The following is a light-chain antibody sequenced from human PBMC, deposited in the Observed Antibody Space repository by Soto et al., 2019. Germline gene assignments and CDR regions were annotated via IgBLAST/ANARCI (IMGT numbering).Light chain of an antibody. Sequence: IVMTQSPATLSVSPWERATLSCRASQSVSSNLAWYQQKPGQAPSLLIYGASSRATGIPDRFSGSGSGTDFTLTISRLEPEDFAVYYCQQHGDSPITFGQGTRLEIK. CDR1: QSVSSN. CDR2: GAS. J-gene: IGKJ5*01. V-gene: IGKV3-20*01. CDR3: QQHGDSPIT.